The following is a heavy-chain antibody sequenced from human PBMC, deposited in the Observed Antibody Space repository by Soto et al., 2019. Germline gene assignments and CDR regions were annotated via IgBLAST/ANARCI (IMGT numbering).Heavy chain of an antibody. CDR1: GYTFTSYG. J-gene: IGHJ3*02. CDR2: ISAYNGNT. D-gene: IGHD3-16*01. CDR3: ARDRVMITFGHWGAFDI. Sequence: ASVKVSCKASGYTFTSYGISWVRQAPGQGLEWMGWISAYNGNTNYAQKLQGRVTMTTDTSTSTAYMELRSLRSDDTAVYYCARDRVMITFGHWGAFDIWGQGTMVTVSS. V-gene: IGHV1-18*01.